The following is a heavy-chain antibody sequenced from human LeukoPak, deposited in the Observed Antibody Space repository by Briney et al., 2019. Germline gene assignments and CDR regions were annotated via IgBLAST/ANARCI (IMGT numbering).Heavy chain of an antibody. CDR1: GFTFNNYA. CDR3: ASRDHAAAGTDY. J-gene: IGHJ4*02. D-gene: IGHD6-13*01. V-gene: IGHV3-30-3*01. Sequence: GSLRLSCAASGFTFNNYAIHWVRQAPGKGLEWVAVISHDGTNTNYADSVKGRFTISRDNSKNTLYLQMSSLRTEDTAVYYCASRDHAAAGTDYWGQGTLVTVSS. CDR2: ISHDGTNT.